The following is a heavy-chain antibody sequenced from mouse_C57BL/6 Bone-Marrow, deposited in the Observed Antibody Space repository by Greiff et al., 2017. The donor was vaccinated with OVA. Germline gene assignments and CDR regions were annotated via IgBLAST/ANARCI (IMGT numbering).Heavy chain of an antibody. Sequence: EVQRVESGGDLVKPGGSLKLSCAASGFTFSSYGMSWVRQTPDKRLEWVATISSGGSYTYYPDSVKGRFTISRDNAKNTLYLQMSSLKSEDTAMYYCASLIYYGNYWGQGTTLTVSS. CDR1: GFTFSSYG. J-gene: IGHJ2*01. V-gene: IGHV5-6*01. D-gene: IGHD2-1*01. CDR3: ASLIYYGNY. CDR2: ISSGGSYT.